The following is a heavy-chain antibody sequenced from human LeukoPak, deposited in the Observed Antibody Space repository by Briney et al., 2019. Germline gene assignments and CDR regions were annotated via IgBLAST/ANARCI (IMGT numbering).Heavy chain of an antibody. CDR3: ARGSQAGELWGGFYYYGMDV. Sequence: ASVTVSCKASGYTFTSYDINWVRQATGQGLEWMGWMNPNSGNTGYAQKFQGRVTMTRNTSISTAYMELSSLRSEDTAVYYCARGSQAGELWGGFYYYGMDVWGQGTTVTVSS. CDR1: GYTFTSYD. CDR2: MNPNSGNT. V-gene: IGHV1-8*01. J-gene: IGHJ6*02. D-gene: IGHD3-10*01.